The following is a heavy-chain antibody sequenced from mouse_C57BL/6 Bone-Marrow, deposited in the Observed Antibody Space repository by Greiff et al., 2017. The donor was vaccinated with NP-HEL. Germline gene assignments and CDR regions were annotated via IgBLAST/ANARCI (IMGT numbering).Heavy chain of an antibody. J-gene: IGHJ3*01. V-gene: IGHV14-4*01. CDR2: IDPENGDT. CDR3: TSDYYGSSPAWFAY. CDR1: GFNIKDDY. D-gene: IGHD1-1*01. Sequence: VQLQQSGAELVRPGASVKLSCTASGFNIKDDYMHWVKQRPEQGLEWIGWIDPENGDTEYASKFQGKATITADTSSNTAYLQLSSLTSEDTAVYYGTSDYYGSSPAWFAYWGQGTLVTVSA.